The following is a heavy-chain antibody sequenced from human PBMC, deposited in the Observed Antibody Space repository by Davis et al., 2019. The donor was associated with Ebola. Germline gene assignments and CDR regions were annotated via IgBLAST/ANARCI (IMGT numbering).Heavy chain of an antibody. D-gene: IGHD4-17*01. CDR3: VKGGTVTTLGYFDY. CDR1: GFTFGDYA. CDR2: IRSKAYGGTT. Sequence: GGSLRLSCTASGFTFGDYAMSWVRQAPGKGLEWVGFIRSKAYGGTTEYAASVKGRFTISRDDSKNTAYLQMNSLKTEDTAVYYCVKGGTVTTLGYFDYWGQGTLVTVSS. V-gene: IGHV3-49*04. J-gene: IGHJ4*02.